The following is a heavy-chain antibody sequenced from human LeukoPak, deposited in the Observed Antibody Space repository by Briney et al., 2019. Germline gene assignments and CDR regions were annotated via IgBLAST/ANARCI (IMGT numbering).Heavy chain of an antibody. V-gene: IGHV1-46*01. CDR1: GYTFTSYY. CDR3: ARDNSVGDTAWWFDP. J-gene: IGHJ5*02. CDR2: INPSGSST. D-gene: IGHD1-26*01. Sequence: ASVKVSCKASGYTFTSYYMHWVRQAPGQGLEWMGLINPSGSSTSYAQKFQGRLSLTRDMSTSTDYVELSSLRSEDTAVYYCARDNSVGDTAWWFDPWGQGTLVTVSS.